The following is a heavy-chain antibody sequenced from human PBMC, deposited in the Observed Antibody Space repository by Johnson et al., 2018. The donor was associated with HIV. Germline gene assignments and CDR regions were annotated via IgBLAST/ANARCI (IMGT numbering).Heavy chain of an antibody. J-gene: IGHJ3*02. CDR3: ATHLSDYSDTLTDDAFDI. CDR1: GFTFNNYA. V-gene: IGHV3-23*04. D-gene: IGHD4-17*01. Sequence: VQLVESGGGLVQPGGSLGLSCAASGFTFNNYAMTWVRQARGKGLEWVSVISGSGDSSYYADSVKGRFTISRDNSRNTLYLQINSLRAEDTAVYYCATHLSDYSDTLTDDAFDIWGQGTMVTVSS. CDR2: ISGSGDSS.